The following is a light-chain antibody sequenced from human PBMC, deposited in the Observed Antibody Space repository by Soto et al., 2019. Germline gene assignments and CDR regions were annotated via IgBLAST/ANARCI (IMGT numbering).Light chain of an antibody. CDR2: EVN. J-gene: IGLJ1*01. V-gene: IGLV2-23*02. Sequence: QSALTQPASVSGSPGQSITISCTGTSSDIGTYDLVSWYQHHPGKAPKLMIYEVNQRPSGVSNRFSASKSGNTASLPISGRQAEDEADYFCCSYAGGYIYLFGTGTKLTVL. CDR1: SSDIGTYDL. CDR3: CSYAGGYIYL.